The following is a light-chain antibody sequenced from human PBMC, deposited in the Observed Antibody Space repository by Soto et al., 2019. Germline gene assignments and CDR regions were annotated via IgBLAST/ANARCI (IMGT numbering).Light chain of an antibody. CDR1: QSVSSNS. Sequence: ELVLTQSPGTLSLSPGERAILSCRASQSVSSNSLAWYQQKPGQAPRLLIYGVSRRATGIPDRFSGSGSGTDFTLTVSRLEPEYFSVYYCQQYGSFCRNFGQGTRLESK. J-gene: IGKJ5*01. V-gene: IGKV3-20*01. CDR3: QQYGSFCRN. CDR2: GVS.